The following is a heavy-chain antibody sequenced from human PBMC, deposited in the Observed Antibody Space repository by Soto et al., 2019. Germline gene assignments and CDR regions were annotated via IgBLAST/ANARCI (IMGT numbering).Heavy chain of an antibody. V-gene: IGHV4-59*01. CDR1: GGSISSYY. D-gene: IGHD4-17*01. J-gene: IGHJ3*02. CDR2: IYYSGST. Sequence: SETLSLTCTFSGGSISSYYWSWIRQPPGKGLEWIGYIYYSGSTNYNPSLKSRVTISIDTSKNQFSLKLSSVTAADTAVYYCARANGDYVFYAFDIWGQGTMVTVSS. CDR3: ARANGDYVFYAFDI.